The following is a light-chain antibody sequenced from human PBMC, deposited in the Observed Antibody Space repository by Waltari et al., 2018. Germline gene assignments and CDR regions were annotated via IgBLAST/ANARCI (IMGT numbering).Light chain of an antibody. J-gene: IGKJ3*01. CDR3: QQRSNWPVT. Sequence: EIVLTQSPATLSLSPGPRATLSCRASQSVNRYLAWYQQKPGQAPRLLIYDASNRATGIPARFSGSGSGTDFTLTISSLESEDFTVYYCQQRSNWPVTFGPGTRVDIK. CDR1: QSVNRY. CDR2: DAS. V-gene: IGKV3-11*01.